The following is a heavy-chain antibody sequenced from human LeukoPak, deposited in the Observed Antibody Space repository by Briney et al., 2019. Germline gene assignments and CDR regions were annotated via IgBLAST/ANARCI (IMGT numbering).Heavy chain of an antibody. CDR3: ARGRRYDYIWGSYRWIDY. D-gene: IGHD3-16*02. Sequence: ASVNVSCKASGYTFTSYDINWVRQATGQGVAWMGWMNPNSGNTGYAQKFQGRVTMTRTTSISTAYMELSSLRSEDTAVYYCARGRRYDYIWGSYRWIDYWGQGTLVTVSS. CDR2: MNPNSGNT. J-gene: IGHJ4*02. CDR1: GYTFTSYD. V-gene: IGHV1-8*01.